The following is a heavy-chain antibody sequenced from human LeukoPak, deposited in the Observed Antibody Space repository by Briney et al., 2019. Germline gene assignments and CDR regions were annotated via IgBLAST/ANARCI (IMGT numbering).Heavy chain of an antibody. Sequence: SETLSLTCAVSGGSISSGGYSWSWIRQPPGKGLEWIGYIYYSGSTYYNPSLKSRVTISVDTSKNQFSLKLSSVTAADTAVYYCARDPRLGYCSGGSCYGYWGQGTLVTVSS. CDR3: ARDPRLGYCSGGSCYGY. V-gene: IGHV4-30-4*07. J-gene: IGHJ4*02. CDR2: IYYSGST. CDR1: GGSISSGGYS. D-gene: IGHD2-15*01.